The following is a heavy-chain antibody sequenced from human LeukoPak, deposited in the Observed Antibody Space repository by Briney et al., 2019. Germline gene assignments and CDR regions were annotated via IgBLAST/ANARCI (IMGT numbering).Heavy chain of an antibody. CDR3: ARGRVSSSTWYSTYYYFFYMDF. CDR2: VDHTGST. J-gene: IGHJ6*03. CDR1: DVSITMYY. Sequence: SETLSLTCSVSDVSITMYYWTWIRQPPGKGLEWIGYVDHTGSTNFNPSLNGRVSISRDTTKNLFSLRLRSVTAADTAVYFCARGRVSSSTWYSTYYYFFYMDFWGKGTTVTVSS. V-gene: IGHV4-59*01. D-gene: IGHD1-1*01.